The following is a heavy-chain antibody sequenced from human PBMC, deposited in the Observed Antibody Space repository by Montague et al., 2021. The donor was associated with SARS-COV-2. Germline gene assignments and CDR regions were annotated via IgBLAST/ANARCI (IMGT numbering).Heavy chain of an antibody. CDR2: LYYGGSI. CDR1: GGSVNSGSLY. CDR3: ARAYYGVNDAFDI. D-gene: IGHD2/OR15-2a*01. J-gene: IGHJ3*02. V-gene: IGHV4-61*03. Sequence: SQTLSLTCTASGGSVNSGSLYWSWIRQPPGKGLEWIGYLYYGGSINYNPSLKSRVTISVDTSKNDFSLKLSSVTAADTAVYSCARAYYGVNDAFDIWGHGTMVTVSS.